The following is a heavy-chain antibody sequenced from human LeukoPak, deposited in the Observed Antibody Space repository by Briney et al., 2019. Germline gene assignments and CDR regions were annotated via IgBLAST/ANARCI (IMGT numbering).Heavy chain of an antibody. CDR2: ISAYNGNT. CDR1: GYTFTCYG. CDR3: ARHLGCSGGSCYAIGYYYYYGMDV. J-gene: IGHJ6*04. D-gene: IGHD2-15*01. V-gene: IGHV1-18*04. Sequence: ASVKVSCKASGYTFTCYGISWVRQAPGQGLEWMGWISAYNGNTNYAQKLQGRVTMTTDTSTSTAYMELRSLRSDDTAVYYCARHLGCSGGSCYAIGYYYYYGMDVWGKGTTVTVSS.